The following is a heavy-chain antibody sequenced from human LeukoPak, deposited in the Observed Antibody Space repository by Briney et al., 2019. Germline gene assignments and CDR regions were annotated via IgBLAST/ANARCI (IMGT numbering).Heavy chain of an antibody. CDR3: AKDAQRGFDYSNSLQN. J-gene: IGHJ1*01. D-gene: IGHD4-11*01. V-gene: IGHV3-33*06. CDR2: IWSDGSDK. CDR1: GFTFSHYG. Sequence: GGSLRLSCAASGFTFSHYGMHWVRQTPGAALEGVAVIWSDGSDKYYAKSVKGRFTISRDNSKNSLFLQMNSLRAEDTAVYYCAKDAQRGFDYSNSLQNWGQGILVTVSS.